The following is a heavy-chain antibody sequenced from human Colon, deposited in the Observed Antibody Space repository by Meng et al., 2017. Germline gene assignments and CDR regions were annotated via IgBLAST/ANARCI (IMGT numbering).Heavy chain of an antibody. CDR1: GDSVSSNTAA. Sequence: QVQLQQSGPGLVKRSQTLSLTCAISGDSVSSNTAAWNWIRQSPSRGLEWLGRTYYRSKWYNEYAVSVKSRMTFNADTSKNQVSLQVNSVTPEDTAVYYCARDHGYSYGLPLDYWGQGILVTVSS. V-gene: IGHV6-1*01. CDR3: ARDHGYSYGLPLDY. J-gene: IGHJ4*02. CDR2: TYYRSKWYN. D-gene: IGHD5-18*01.